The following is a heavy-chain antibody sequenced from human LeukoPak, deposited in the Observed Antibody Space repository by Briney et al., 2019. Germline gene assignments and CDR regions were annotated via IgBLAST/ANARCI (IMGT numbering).Heavy chain of an antibody. CDR3: RLSGYQGPANFDY. J-gene: IGHJ4*02. CDR1: GFTFSRYW. D-gene: IGHD3-9*01. CDR2: IKQDGSEK. Sequence: GGSLSLSCPASGFTFSRYWMSWVRQAAGRGLEWVANIKQDGSEKYYVDSVKGRFTISRDNAKNSLYLQMNSLRGEDTAVYYCRLSGYQGPANFDYWGQGTLVTVSS. V-gene: IGHV3-7*01.